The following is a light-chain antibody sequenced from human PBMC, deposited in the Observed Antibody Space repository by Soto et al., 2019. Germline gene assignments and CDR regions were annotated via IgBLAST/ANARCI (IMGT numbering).Light chain of an antibody. CDR3: QQYFSSPRT. CDR2: GAS. V-gene: IGKV3-20*01. CDR1: QSVSSSY. J-gene: IGKJ1*01. Sequence: EIVLTQSPGTLSLSPGERATLSCRASQSVSSSYLAWYQQKPGQAPRLLIYGASSRATGIPDRFSGSGSGTDFTLTISGLEPEDFAVYYCQQYFSSPRTFGQGTKVDIK.